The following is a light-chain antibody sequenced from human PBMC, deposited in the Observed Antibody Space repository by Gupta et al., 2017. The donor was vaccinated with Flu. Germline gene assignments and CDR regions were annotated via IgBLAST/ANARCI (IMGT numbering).Light chain of an antibody. J-gene: IGKJ4*01. CDR3: QQRSNWPLT. V-gene: IGKV3-11*01. CDR1: QSIGTY. CDR2: ASS. Sequence: EIGLKQVPANLALFPGEGATLSCRARQSIGTYLAWYHQKPGQAPRLLIYASSTRATGIPARFSGSGPGADFTLTISSLEPEDFALYYCQQRSNWPLTFGGGTKVEIK.